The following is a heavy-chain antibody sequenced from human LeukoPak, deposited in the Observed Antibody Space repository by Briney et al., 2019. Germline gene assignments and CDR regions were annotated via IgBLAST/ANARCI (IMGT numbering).Heavy chain of an antibody. CDR2: INPSGGST. CDR1: GYTFTSYY. J-gene: IGHJ4*02. V-gene: IGHV1-46*01. CDR3: ARDTGISGYIDY. D-gene: IGHD6-13*01. Sequence: ASVKVSCKASGYTFTSYYMHWVRQAPGQGLEWMGIINPSGGSTNSAQKFQGRVTTTRDTSTSTVYMELSSLRSEDTAVYYCARDTGISGYIDYWGQGTLVTVSS.